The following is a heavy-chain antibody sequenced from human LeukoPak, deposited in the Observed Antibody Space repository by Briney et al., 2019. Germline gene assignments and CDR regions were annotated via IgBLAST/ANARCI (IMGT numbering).Heavy chain of an antibody. CDR3: ARDQVKGGDIVVVVAATPYYYYGMDV. CDR1: GXTFSSYE. CDR2: ISSSGSTI. V-gene: IGHV3-48*03. J-gene: IGHJ6*02. D-gene: IGHD2-15*01. Sequence: PGGSLRLSCAASGXTFSSYEMNWVRQAPGKGLEWVSYISSSGSTIYYADSVKGRFTISRDNAKNSLYLQMNSLRAEDTAVYYCARDQVKGGDIVVVVAATPYYYYGMDVWGQGTTVTVSS.